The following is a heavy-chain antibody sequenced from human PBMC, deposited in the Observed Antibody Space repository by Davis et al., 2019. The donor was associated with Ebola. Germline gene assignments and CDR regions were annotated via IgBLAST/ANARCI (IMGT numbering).Heavy chain of an antibody. CDR3: ANYGDYDEGGYYYYYYGMDV. J-gene: IGHJ6*04. D-gene: IGHD4-17*01. Sequence: GGSLRLSCTDSVITFSSYAMSWVRQAPGKGLEWVSGLSSSGAYIYYADAVKGRFTISRDNAKNTLYLQMNSLRAEDTAVYYCANYGDYDEGGYYYYYYGMDVWGKGTTVTVSS. CDR1: VITFSSYA. CDR2: LSSSGAYI. V-gene: IGHV3-23*01.